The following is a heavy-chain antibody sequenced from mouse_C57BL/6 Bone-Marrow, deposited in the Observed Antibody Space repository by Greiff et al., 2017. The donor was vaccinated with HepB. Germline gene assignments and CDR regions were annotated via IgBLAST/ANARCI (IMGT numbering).Heavy chain of an antibody. CDR1: GYTFTDYN. CDR2: INPNNGGT. CDR3: ARRAAQATRYLDY. Sequence: EVQLQESGPELVKPGASVKIPCKASGYTFTDYNMDWVKQSHGKSLEWIGDINPNNGGTIYNQKFKGKATLTVDKSSSTAYMELRRLTSEDTEVYYCARRAAQATRYLDYWGQGTTLTVSS. J-gene: IGHJ2*01. V-gene: IGHV1-18*01. D-gene: IGHD3-2*02.